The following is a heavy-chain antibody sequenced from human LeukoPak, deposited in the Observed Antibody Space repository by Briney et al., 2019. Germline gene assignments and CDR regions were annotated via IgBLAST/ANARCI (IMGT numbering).Heavy chain of an antibody. Sequence: SQTLSLTCTVSGGSISSGSYYWSWIRQPAGKGLERIGRIYTSGSTNYNPSLKSRVTMSVDTSKNQFSLKLSSVTAADTAIYYCARNIVATSPAFDPWGQGTLVTVSS. V-gene: IGHV4-61*02. CDR1: GGSISSGSYY. CDR2: IYTSGST. D-gene: IGHD5-12*01. CDR3: ARNIVATSPAFDP. J-gene: IGHJ5*02.